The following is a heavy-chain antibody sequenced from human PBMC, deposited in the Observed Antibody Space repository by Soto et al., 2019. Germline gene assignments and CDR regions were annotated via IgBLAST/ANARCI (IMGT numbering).Heavy chain of an antibody. V-gene: IGHV1-46*01. CDR1: GDTFTSYY. J-gene: IGHJ5*02. CDR3: ARDERRSYDFWSGYSGWFDP. Sequence: ASVKVSCKSSGDTFTSYYMHWVRQAPGQGLEWMGIINPSGGSTSYAQKFQGRVTMTRDTSTSTVYMELSSLRSEDTAVYYCARDERRSYDFWSGYSGWFDPWGQGALVTVSS. D-gene: IGHD3-3*01. CDR2: INPSGGST.